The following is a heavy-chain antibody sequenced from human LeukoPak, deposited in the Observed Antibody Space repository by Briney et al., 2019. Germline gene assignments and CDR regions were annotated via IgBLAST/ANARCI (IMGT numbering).Heavy chain of an antibody. CDR1: GGSISSYY. Sequence: PSETLSLTCTVSGGSISSYYWSWIRQPPGKGLEWIGYIYYSGSTNYNPSLKSRVTISVDTSKNQFSLKLSSVTAADTAVYYCARAIYYDSSGCCAFDIWGQGTMVTVSS. D-gene: IGHD3-22*01. J-gene: IGHJ3*02. CDR2: IYYSGST. CDR3: ARAIYYDSSGCCAFDI. V-gene: IGHV4-59*01.